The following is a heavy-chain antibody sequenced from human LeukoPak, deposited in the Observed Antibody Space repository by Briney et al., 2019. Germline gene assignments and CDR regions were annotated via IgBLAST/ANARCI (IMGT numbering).Heavy chain of an antibody. CDR1: GFTFDDYA. V-gene: IGHV3-9*03. CDR2: INWNSNAI. D-gene: IGHD3-3*01. J-gene: IGHJ4*02. CDR3: VKAGKEWMSHFEY. Sequence: PGGSLRLSCAASGFTFDDYAMHWVRQAPGKGLEWVAGINWNSNAIGYADSVRGRFTVSRDNAKNSLYLQMNSLRADDMAFYYCVKAGKEWMSHFEYWGEGSLVTVSS.